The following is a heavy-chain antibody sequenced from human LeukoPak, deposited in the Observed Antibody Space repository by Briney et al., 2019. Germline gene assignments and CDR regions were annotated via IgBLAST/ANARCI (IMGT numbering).Heavy chain of an antibody. J-gene: IGHJ4*02. CDR1: GYTFTGYY. CDR3: ARDTYSGSYLHDY. V-gene: IGHV1-2*02. D-gene: IGHD1-26*01. Sequence: ASVKVSCKASGYTFTGYYMHWVRQAPGQGLEWMGWINPNSGGTNYAQKFQGRVTMTRDTSISTAYTELSRLRSDDTAVYYCARDTYSGSYLHDYWGQGTLVTVSS. CDR2: INPNSGGT.